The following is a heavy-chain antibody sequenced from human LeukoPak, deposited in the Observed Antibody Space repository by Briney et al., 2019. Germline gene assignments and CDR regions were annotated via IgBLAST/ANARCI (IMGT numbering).Heavy chain of an antibody. CDR1: GFTFSSYS. J-gene: IGHJ4*02. CDR3: AKRIATSGKHCFDN. D-gene: IGHD6-13*01. CDR2: ISSSGSTI. Sequence: PGGSLRLSCAASGFTFSSYSINCGRQAPGKGLEWVSYISSSGSTIHYADSVKGRFTISRDNAKNSLNLQRNILRAETTAVFFCAKRIATSGKHCFDNWGQGILVTVSS. V-gene: IGHV3-48*01.